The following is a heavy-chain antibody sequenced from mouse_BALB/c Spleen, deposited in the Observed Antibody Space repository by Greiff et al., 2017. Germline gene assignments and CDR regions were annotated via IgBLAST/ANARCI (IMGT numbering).Heavy chain of an antibody. D-gene: IGHD2-1*01. J-gene: IGHJ2*01. CDR3: ARFYGNYA. V-gene: IGHV1-80*01. CDR1: GYAFSSYW. Sequence: QVHVKQSGAELVRPGSSVKISCKASGYAFSSYWMNWVKQRPGQGLEWIGQIYPGDGDTNYNGKFKGKATLTADKSSSTAYMQLSSLTSEDSAVYFCARFYGNYAWGQGTTLTVSS. CDR2: IYPGDGDT.